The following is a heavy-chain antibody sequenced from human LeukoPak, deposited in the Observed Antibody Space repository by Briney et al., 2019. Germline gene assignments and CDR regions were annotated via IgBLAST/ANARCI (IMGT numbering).Heavy chain of an antibody. D-gene: IGHD2-15*01. J-gene: IGHJ4*02. V-gene: IGHV3-30*18. Sequence: GRSLRLSCAASGFTFSSYGMHWVRQAPGKGLEWVAVISYDGSNKYYADSVKGRFTISRDNSKNTLYLQMNSLRPEDTAVYYCAKDHVGAAGNFDYWGQGTLVTVSS. CDR1: GFTFSSYG. CDR3: AKDHVGAAGNFDY. CDR2: ISYDGSNK.